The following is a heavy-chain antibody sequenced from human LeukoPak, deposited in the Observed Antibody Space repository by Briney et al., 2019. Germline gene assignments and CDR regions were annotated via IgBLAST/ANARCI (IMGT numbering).Heavy chain of an antibody. CDR3: ASVNDYTAMATPGDY. D-gene: IGHD5-18*01. CDR2: MNPNSGNT. CDR1: GYTFTSYD. J-gene: IGHJ4*02. Sequence: ASVKVSCKASGYTFTSYDINWVRQATGQGLEWMGWMNPNSGNTGYAQKFQGRVTMTRNTSISTAYMELSSLRSEDTAVYYCASVNDYTAMATPGDYWGQGTLVTVSS. V-gene: IGHV1-8*01.